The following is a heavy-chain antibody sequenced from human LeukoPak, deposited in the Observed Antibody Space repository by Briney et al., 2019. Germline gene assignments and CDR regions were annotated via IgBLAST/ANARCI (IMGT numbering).Heavy chain of an antibody. D-gene: IGHD2-15*01. CDR1: GFTFSGYG. J-gene: IGHJ4*02. CDR2: ISYDGGTK. Sequence: GGSLRLSCAAPGFTFSGYGMHWVRQAPGKGLEWVAVISYDGGTKYYPDSVRDRFTISRDNSKNTLYLQMDSLRAEDTAVYYCAKSGLQICSGGSCYFDYWGQGTLVTVSS. V-gene: IGHV3-30*18. CDR3: AKSGLQICSGGSCYFDY.